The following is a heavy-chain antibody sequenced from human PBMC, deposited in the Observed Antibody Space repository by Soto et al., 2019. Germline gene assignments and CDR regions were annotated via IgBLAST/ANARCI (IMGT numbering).Heavy chain of an antibody. CDR2: IKSQAYGGTT. J-gene: IGHJ4*02. CDR1: GFTIGDHA. V-gene: IGHV3-49*05. CDR3: SSSSSWMYYFDF. D-gene: IGHD6-13*01. Sequence: VHLVESGGGLVKPGQSLRLSCGPSGFTIGDHAVAWFRKAPGKGLEWLSLIKSQAYGGTTEYAASVKGRFTISRDDSKGLAYLQMSSLKTEDTAIYYCSSSSSWMYYFDFWGQGTLVTVSS.